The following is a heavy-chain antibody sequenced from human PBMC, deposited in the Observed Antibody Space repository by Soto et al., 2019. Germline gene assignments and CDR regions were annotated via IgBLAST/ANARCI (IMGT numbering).Heavy chain of an antibody. CDR3: ARDLRNIVATVYFDY. V-gene: IGHV1-18*01. J-gene: IGHJ4*02. CDR2: ISAYNGNT. Sequence: ASVKVSCKASGYTFTSYGISWVRQAPGQGLEWMGWISAYNGNTNYAQKLQGRVTMTTDTSTSTAYMELRSLRSDDTAVYYCARDLRNIVATVYFDYWGQGTLVTVSS. CDR1: GYTFTSYG. D-gene: IGHD5-12*01.